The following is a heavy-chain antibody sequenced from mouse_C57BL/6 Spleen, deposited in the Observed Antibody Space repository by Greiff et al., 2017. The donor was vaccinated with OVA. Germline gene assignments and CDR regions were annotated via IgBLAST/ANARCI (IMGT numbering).Heavy chain of an antibody. CDR3: ATSYYGSSSFDY. CDR1: GFTFSDYG. CDR2: ISSGSSTI. Sequence: EVKVVESGGGLVKPGGSLKLSCAASGFTFSDYGMHWVRQAPEKGLEWVAYISSGSSTIYYADTVKGRFTISRDNAKNTLFLHMTSLRSEDTAMYYCATSYYGSSSFDYWGQGTTLTVSS. V-gene: IGHV5-17*01. J-gene: IGHJ2*01. D-gene: IGHD1-1*01.